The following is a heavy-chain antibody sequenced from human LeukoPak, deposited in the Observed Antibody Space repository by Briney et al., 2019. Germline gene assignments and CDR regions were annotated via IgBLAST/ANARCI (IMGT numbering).Heavy chain of an antibody. V-gene: IGHV1-18*01. CDR2: INPYNGYR. CDR1: GYTFNTYT. D-gene: IGHD3-9*01. J-gene: IGHJ4*02. Sequence: GASVKVSCKASGYTFNTYTITWVRQAPGQGLEWMGWINPYNGYRNYARKLQGRVTMTTDTSTSTAYMELRSLSSDDTAVYYCARSGMVSRYLDWSLDDWGQGTLVTVSS. CDR3: ARSGMVSRYLDWSLDD.